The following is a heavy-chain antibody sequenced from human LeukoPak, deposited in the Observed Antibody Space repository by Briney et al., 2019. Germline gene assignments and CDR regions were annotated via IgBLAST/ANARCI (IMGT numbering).Heavy chain of an antibody. V-gene: IGHV3-53*01. CDR2: IYSGGST. Sequence: GGSLRLSCAASGFTVSSNYMSWVRQAPGRGLEWVSVIYSGGSTYYADSVKGRFTISRDNSKNTLYLQMNSLTAEDTAVYYCARVGVVPAAIPDGFDIWGQGTMVTVSS. CDR3: ARVGVVPAAIPDGFDI. D-gene: IGHD2-2*01. CDR1: GFTVSSNY. J-gene: IGHJ3*02.